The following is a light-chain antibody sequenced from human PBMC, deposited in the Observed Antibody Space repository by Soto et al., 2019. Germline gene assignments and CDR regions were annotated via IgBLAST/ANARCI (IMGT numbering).Light chain of an antibody. J-gene: IGLJ1*01. V-gene: IGLV2-14*01. Sequence: QSALTQPASVSGSAGQSITISCSGTMRDVGAYNLVSWYQQHPGTAPKLIIYEVRNRPSGISSRFSGSRSGNTASLTISGLQAEDEAEYYCSSYTNINTRACVFGTGTKVTVL. CDR1: MRDVGAYNL. CDR2: EVR. CDR3: SSYTNINTRACV.